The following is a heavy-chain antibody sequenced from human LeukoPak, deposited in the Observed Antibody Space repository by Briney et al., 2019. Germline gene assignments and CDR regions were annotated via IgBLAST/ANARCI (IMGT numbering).Heavy chain of an antibody. Sequence: PGGSLRLSCAASELTSSTSWMSWVRQAPGKGLEWVAQTKQDGSEKYYVDSVKGRFTTSRDNSKNSLYLQMNSLRVEDTAVYYCAREVHSSGWPDRGGLDYWGQGTLVTVSS. CDR3: AREVHSSGWPDRGGLDY. CDR1: ELTSSTSW. D-gene: IGHD6-19*01. V-gene: IGHV3-7*03. J-gene: IGHJ4*02. CDR2: TKQDGSEK.